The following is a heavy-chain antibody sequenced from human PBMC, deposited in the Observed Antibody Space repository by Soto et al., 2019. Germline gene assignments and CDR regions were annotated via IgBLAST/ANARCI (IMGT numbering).Heavy chain of an antibody. CDR3: ARQGTYYYGSGSYGYYYGMDV. CDR2: IDPSDSYT. D-gene: IGHD3-10*01. Sequence: SGESLKIACKGSGYSFTSYWISWVRQMPGKGLEWMGRIDPSDSYTNYSPSFQGHVTISADKSISTAYLQWSSLKASDTAMYYCARQGTYYYGSGSYGYYYGMDVWGQGTTVTVSS. J-gene: IGHJ6*02. CDR1: GYSFTSYW. V-gene: IGHV5-10-1*01.